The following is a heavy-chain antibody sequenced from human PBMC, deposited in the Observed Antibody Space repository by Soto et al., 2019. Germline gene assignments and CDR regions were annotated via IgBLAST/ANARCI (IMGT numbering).Heavy chain of an antibody. CDR2: FIPIIGGG. CDR1: GGTFRKLA. J-gene: IGHJ3*01. D-gene: IGHD2-15*01. V-gene: IGHV1-69*13. Sequence: SVKVSFKASGGTFRKLAINWVRQAPGQGLEWMGGFIPIIGGGINAQKFQGRVTITSDESTSTAYMELSSLKSEDTAMYFCARRSVSHSNAFDFWGQGTMVTVSS. CDR3: ARRSVSHSNAFDF.